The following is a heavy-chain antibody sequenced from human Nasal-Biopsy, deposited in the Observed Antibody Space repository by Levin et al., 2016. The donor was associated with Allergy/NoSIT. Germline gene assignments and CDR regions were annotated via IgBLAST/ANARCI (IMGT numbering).Heavy chain of an antibody. V-gene: IGHV1-18*04. CDR1: GYSFVSYG. J-gene: IGHJ4*02. Sequence: ASVKVSCKTSGYSFVSYGMSWVRQAPGQGLEWMGWIGPNNERTQYAPKFQVRVTVTTDSSTSTAFMEMWGLESDDTAVYYCARDYCTGTGCRHALGDWGQGTLVIVSS. CDR3: ARDYCTGTGCRHALGD. CDR2: IGPNNERT. D-gene: IGHD2-8*02.